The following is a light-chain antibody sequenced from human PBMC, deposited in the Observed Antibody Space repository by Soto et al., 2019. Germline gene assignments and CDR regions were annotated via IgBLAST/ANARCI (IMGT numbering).Light chain of an antibody. V-gene: IGLV2-14*01. CDR3: LSYTSSGTVV. Sequence: QSALTQPASVSGSPGQSPTISCTGTSSDVGDYNYVSWYQQHPGKPPKLVIYQVTNRPSGVSNRFSGSKSGSTASLTISGLQAEDEADYYCLSYTSSGTVVFGGGTKLNVL. CDR1: SSDVGDYNY. CDR2: QVT. J-gene: IGLJ2*01.